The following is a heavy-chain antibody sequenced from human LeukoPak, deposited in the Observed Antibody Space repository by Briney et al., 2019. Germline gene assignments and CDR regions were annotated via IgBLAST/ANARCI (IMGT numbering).Heavy chain of an antibody. CDR3: AGDIAAAGQHYFDY. V-gene: IGHV4-4*07. Sequence: SETLSLTCTVSGGSISSHYWSWVRQPAGKGLEWIGRIHTSGTTTYSPSLKSRVTMSVDTSKNQLSLKLSSVTAADTALYYCAGDIAAAGQHYFDYWGQGSLVTVSS. D-gene: IGHD6-13*01. CDR1: GGSISSHY. J-gene: IGHJ4*02. CDR2: IHTSGTT.